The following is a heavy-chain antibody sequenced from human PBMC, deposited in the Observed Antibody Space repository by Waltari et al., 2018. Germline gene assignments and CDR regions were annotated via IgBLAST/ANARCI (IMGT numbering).Heavy chain of an antibody. J-gene: IGHJ4*02. CDR3: ARAYTSSSGLLWLSAADC. CDR2: ISYDGSKE. CDR1: GFNFSTYD. D-gene: IGHD6-13*01. V-gene: IGHV3-30-3*01. Sequence: QVQLVESGGGVVQPGRSLRLSCATYGFNFSTYDMQWVRQAPGKGLEWVAVISYDGSKEYYADSVKGRFTISRDKSKNTLFLQMNSLISVDTAIYYCARAYTSSSGLLWLSAADCWGQGTLVTVSS.